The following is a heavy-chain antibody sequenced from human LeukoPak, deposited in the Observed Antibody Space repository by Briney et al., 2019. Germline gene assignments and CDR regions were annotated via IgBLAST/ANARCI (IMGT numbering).Heavy chain of an antibody. D-gene: IGHD2-2*01. V-gene: IGHV4-61*01. CDR3: ATPYCSSTSCYAGDYYYGMDV. CDR1: GGSVSSGSYY. J-gene: IGHJ6*02. CDR2: IYYSGST. Sequence: PSETLSLTCTVSGGSVSSGSYYWSWIRQPPGKGLEWIGYIYYSGSTNYNPSLKSRVTISVDTSKNQFSLKLSSVTAADTAAYYCATPYCSSTSCYAGDYYYGMDVWGQGTTVTVSS.